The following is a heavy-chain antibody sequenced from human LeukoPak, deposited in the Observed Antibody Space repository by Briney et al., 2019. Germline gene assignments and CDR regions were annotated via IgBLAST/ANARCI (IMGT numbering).Heavy chain of an antibody. Sequence: ASVKVSRKASGYTFTNYYMHRMRQAPGQGLEWMGIINPSGGSTSYAQKFQGRVTMTRDTSTSTVYMELSSLRSDDTAVYYCARAGYDSSGYYSYWGQGTLVTVSS. D-gene: IGHD3-22*01. J-gene: IGHJ4*02. CDR2: INPSGGST. CDR3: ARAGYDSSGYYSY. V-gene: IGHV1-46*01. CDR1: GYTFTNYY.